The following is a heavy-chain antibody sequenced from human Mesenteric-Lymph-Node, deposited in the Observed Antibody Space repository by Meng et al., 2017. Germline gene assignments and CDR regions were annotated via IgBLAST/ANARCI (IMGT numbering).Heavy chain of an antibody. D-gene: IGHD6-19*01. CDR1: GFTFSSYE. V-gene: IGHV3-7*01. Sequence: ETLSLTCAASGFTFSSYEMNWVRQAPGRGLEWVANIKYDGSEKYYVDSVKGRFTISRDNAKNSLFLQMNSLRAEDTALYYCANHPLQVVGAGDYWGQGILVTVSS. J-gene: IGHJ4*02. CDR3: ANHPLQVVGAGDY. CDR2: IKYDGSEK.